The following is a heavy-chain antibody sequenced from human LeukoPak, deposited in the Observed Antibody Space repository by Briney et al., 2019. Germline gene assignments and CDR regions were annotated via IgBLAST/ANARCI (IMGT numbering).Heavy chain of an antibody. V-gene: IGHV3-23*01. Sequence: GGSLRLSCAASGFTFSSHAMSWVRQAPGKGLEWVSTISGSGGSTYYADSVKGRSTISRDNSKNTLYLQMNSLRAEDTAVYYCAKASGSSGWYGFDYWGQGTLVTVSS. CDR3: AKASGSSGWYGFDY. CDR1: GFTFSSHA. D-gene: IGHD6-19*01. CDR2: ISGSGGST. J-gene: IGHJ4*02.